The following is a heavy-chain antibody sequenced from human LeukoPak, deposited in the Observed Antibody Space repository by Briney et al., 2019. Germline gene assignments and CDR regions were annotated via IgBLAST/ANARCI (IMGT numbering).Heavy chain of an antibody. CDR1: GGTFSSYA. Sequence: SVKVSCKASGGTFSSYAISWVRQAPGQGLEWMGRIIPILGIANYAQKFQGRVTITADKSTCTAYMELSSLRSEDTAVYYCARDSDIVVVVAASTPLDYWGQGTLVTLSS. D-gene: IGHD2-15*01. V-gene: IGHV1-69*04. J-gene: IGHJ4*02. CDR3: ARDSDIVVVVAASTPLDY. CDR2: IIPILGIA.